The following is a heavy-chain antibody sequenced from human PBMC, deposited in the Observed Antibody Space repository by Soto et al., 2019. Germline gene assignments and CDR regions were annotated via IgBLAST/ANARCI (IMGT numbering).Heavy chain of an antibody. V-gene: IGHV3-23*01. Sequence: EGQLLESGGGLVQPGGSLRLSCAASGFTFSAYPMIWVRQAPGKGLEWVSTISNGAGRTFYADSVKGRFTVSRDNSKKTLYLQMNSLRAEDTAVYYCAKAAARLVDYYYYMDVWGKGTTVTVSS. J-gene: IGHJ6*03. CDR3: AKAAARLVDYYYYMDV. CDR1: GFTFSAYP. CDR2: ISNGAGRT.